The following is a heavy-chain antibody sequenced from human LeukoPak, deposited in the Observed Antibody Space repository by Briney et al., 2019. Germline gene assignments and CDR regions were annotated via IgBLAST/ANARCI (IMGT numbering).Heavy chain of an antibody. V-gene: IGHV1-69*01. CDR3: ASVGTSYYYYGMDV. Sequence: SVRVSCKASGGTFSSYAISWVRQAPGQGLEWMGGIIPIFGTANYAQKFQGRVTITADESTSTAYMELSSLRSEDTAVYYCASVGTSYYYYGMDVWGQGTTVTVSS. J-gene: IGHJ6*02. CDR1: GGTFSSYA. CDR2: IIPIFGTA. D-gene: IGHD7-27*01.